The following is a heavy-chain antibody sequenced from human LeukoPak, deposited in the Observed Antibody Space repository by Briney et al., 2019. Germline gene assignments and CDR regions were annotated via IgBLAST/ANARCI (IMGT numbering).Heavy chain of an antibody. D-gene: IGHD3-16*01. V-gene: IGHV6-1*01. J-gene: IGHJ5*01. Sequence: SQTLSLTCAISGDSVSSNGAAWNWIRQSPSRGLEWLGRTYYRSKWYSYYAPSVESRITINPDTSKNQFSLQLKSVTPEDTAVYYWAGDPVGGSTIFNSGGQEPWSPSPQ. CDR2: TYYRSKWYS. CDR1: GDSVSSNGAA. CDR3: AGDPVGGSTIFNS.